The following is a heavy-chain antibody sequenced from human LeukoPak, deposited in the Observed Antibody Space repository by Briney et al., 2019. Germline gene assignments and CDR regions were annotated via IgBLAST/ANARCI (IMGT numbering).Heavy chain of an antibody. CDR1: GFTFNTYS. D-gene: IGHD5-18*01. V-gene: IGHV3-21*01. CDR3: ARDGYSFGHDFDY. Sequence: PGGSLRLSCVVSGFTFNTYSMTWVRQAPGKGLEWVSSISSSSTYMYYADSVKGRFTISRDNANNSVYLQMKSLRAEDTAVYYCARDGYSFGHDFDYWGQGTLVTVSS. J-gene: IGHJ4*02. CDR2: ISSSSTYM.